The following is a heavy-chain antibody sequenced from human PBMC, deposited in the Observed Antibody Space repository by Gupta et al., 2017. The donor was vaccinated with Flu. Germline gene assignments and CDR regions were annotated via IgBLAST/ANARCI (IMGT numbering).Heavy chain of an antibody. J-gene: IGHJ5*02. CDR3: IASGWEPKGWGDP. CDR1: W. V-gene: IGHV3-15*01. D-gene: IGHD1-26*01. Sequence: WMSWVRRRPGKGLEWVGRIKMKSEGVTTDYAAPVKGRFTISRDDSKDTLYLQLNSLKTEDTAMYYCIASGWEPKGWGDPWGQGTLVTVSS. CDR2: IKMKSEGVTT.